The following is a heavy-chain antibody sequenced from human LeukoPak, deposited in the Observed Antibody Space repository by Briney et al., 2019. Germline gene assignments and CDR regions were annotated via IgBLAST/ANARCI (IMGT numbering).Heavy chain of an antibody. J-gene: IGHJ3*02. D-gene: IGHD1/OR15-1a*01. CDR3: ARNKPLDPFDI. CDR1: GGSISTYY. Sequence: SETLSLTCTVSGGSISTYYWSWIRQPPGKGLEWIGYIYYSGSTYYNPSLKSRVTISVGTSKNQFSLKLNGVTAADTAVYYCARNKPLDPFDIWGQGTMVTVSS. V-gene: IGHV4-59*01. CDR2: IYYSGST.